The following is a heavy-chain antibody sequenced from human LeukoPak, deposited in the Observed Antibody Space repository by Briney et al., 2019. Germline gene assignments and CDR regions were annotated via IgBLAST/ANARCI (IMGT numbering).Heavy chain of an antibody. D-gene: IGHD6-13*01. Sequence: PGGSLRLSCAASGFTFSDYYMSWIRQAPGKGLEWVSSISSSSSYIYYADSVKGRFTISRDNAKNSLYLQMNSLRAEDTAVYYCARDLGNSSWLPSWFDPWGQGTLVTVSS. CDR1: GFTFSDYY. CDR2: ISSSSSYI. J-gene: IGHJ5*02. V-gene: IGHV3-11*06. CDR3: ARDLGNSSWLPSWFDP.